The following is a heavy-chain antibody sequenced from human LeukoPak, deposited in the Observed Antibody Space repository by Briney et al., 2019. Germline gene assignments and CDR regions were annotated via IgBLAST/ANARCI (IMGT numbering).Heavy chain of an antibody. Sequence: GESLNISCNGSGYSFTSYWIGWVRQMRGKGLDWMGIIYPGDSDTRYSPSFQGLVTISADKSISTAYLQWSSLKASDTAMYYCATPLGYCSSTSCYPHWGQGTLVTVS. CDR1: GYSFTSYW. V-gene: IGHV5-51*01. J-gene: IGHJ1*01. D-gene: IGHD2-2*01. CDR2: IYPGDSDT. CDR3: ATPLGYCSSTSCYPH.